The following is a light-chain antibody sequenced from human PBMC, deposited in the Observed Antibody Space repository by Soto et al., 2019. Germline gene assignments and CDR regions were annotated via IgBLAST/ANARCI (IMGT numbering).Light chain of an antibody. V-gene: IGKV3-20*01. Sequence: EIVLTQSPGTLSLSPGERATLSCRASQSISSSHLAWYQQRPGQAPRLLIYAASSRATGIPDRFSGGGSATDFTLTVSRLEPEDFAVYYCQQYGSSPRTFGQGTKLEIK. CDR3: QQYGSSPRT. CDR2: AAS. CDR1: QSISSSH. J-gene: IGKJ2*01.